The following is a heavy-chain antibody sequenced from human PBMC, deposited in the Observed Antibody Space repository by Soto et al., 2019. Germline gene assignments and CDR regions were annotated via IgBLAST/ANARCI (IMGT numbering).Heavy chain of an antibody. CDR1: GYTFTSYY. CDR3: ARDLWFGDRGMDV. D-gene: IGHD3-10*01. CDR2: INPSGGST. J-gene: IGHJ6*02. V-gene: IGHV1-46*03. Sequence: QVQLVQSGAEVKKPGASVKVSCKASGYTFTSYYMHWVRQAPGQGLEWMGIINPSGGSTSYAQKCQGRVTMTRDTSTSTVYMELSSLRSEDTAVYYCARDLWFGDRGMDVWGQGTTVTVSS.